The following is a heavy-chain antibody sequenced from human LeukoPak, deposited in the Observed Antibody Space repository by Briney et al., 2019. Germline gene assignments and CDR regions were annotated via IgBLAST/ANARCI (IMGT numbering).Heavy chain of an antibody. J-gene: IGHJ3*02. CDR1: GFTVRSNY. D-gene: IGHD6-13*01. CDR2: IYSGGST. V-gene: IGHV3-66*01. Sequence: GGSLRLSCAASGFTVRSNYMSWVRQAPGKGLAWVSVIYSGGSTYYADSVKGRFTISRDNSKNTLYLQMNSLRAEDTAVYYCARGRAGAFDIWGQGTMVTVSS. CDR3: ARGRAGAFDI.